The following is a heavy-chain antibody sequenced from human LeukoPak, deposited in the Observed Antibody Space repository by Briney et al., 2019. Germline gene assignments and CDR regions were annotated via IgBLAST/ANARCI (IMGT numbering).Heavy chain of an antibody. Sequence: GGSLRLSCAASGFTFSSYAMHWVRQAPGKGLEWVAVISYDGSNKYYADSVKGRFTISRDNSKNTLYLQMNSLRAEDTAVYYCARDNDSRDPPHFDYWGQGTLVTVSS. CDR2: ISYDGSNK. V-gene: IGHV3-30*04. CDR3: ARDNDSRDPPHFDY. J-gene: IGHJ4*02. D-gene: IGHD3-16*01. CDR1: GFTFSSYA.